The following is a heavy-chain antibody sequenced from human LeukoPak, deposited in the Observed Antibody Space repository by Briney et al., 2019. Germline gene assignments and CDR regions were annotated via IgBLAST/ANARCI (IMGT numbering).Heavy chain of an antibody. D-gene: IGHD4-23*01. CDR1: GGTFSIYA. V-gene: IGHV1-69*13. J-gene: IGHJ4*02. CDR3: ASRTEGGYGGKRRNQFDY. CDR2: IIPIFGTA. Sequence: ASVKVSCKGSGGTFSIYAISWVRQAPGQGLEWMGGIIPIFGTANYAQKFQGRVTITADESTSTAYMELSSLRSEDTAVYYCASRTEGGYGGKRRNQFDYWGQGTLVTVSS.